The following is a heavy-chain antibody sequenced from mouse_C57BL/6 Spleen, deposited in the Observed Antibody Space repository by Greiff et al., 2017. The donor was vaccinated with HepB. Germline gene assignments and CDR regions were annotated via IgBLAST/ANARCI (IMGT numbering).Heavy chain of an antibody. D-gene: IGHD2-3*01. CDR3: AREGLVGYYVNYFDY. CDR2: IDPNSGGT. Sequence: QVQLQQSGAELVKPGASVKLSCKASGYTFTSYWMHWVKQRPGRGLEWIGRIDPNSGGTNYNEKFKSKATLTVDKPSSTAYMQLSSLTSEDSAVYYCAREGLVGYYVNYFDYWGQGTTLTVSS. V-gene: IGHV1-72*01. CDR1: GYTFTSYW. J-gene: IGHJ2*01.